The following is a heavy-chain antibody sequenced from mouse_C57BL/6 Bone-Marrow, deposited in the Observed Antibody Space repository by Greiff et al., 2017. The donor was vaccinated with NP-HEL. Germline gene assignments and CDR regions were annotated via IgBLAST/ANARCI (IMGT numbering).Heavy chain of an antibody. CDR3: ARDLYDGYSYWYFDV. CDR1: GFTFSDFY. CDR2: SRNKANDYTT. D-gene: IGHD2-3*01. J-gene: IGHJ1*03. V-gene: IGHV7-1*01. Sequence: EVQRVESGGGLVQSGRSLRLSCATSGFTFSDFYMELVRPAPGTGLEWIAASRNKANDYTTEYSASVKGRFIFSSDTSQSLLYLQMNALRADDTAIYYCARDLYDGYSYWYFDVWGTGTTVTVSS.